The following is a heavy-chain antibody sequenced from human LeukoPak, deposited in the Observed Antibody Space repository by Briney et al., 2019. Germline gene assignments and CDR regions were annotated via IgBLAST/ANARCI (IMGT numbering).Heavy chain of an antibody. Sequence: GGSLRLSCAASGFTFSSYGMHWVRQAPGKGLEWVAFIQYDGNNKFYEDSVKGRFTISRDNYKNTLYLQINSLRAEDTGVYYCAKETIAARPFDYWGKGTLVAVSS. CDR1: GFTFSSYG. V-gene: IGHV3-30*02. J-gene: IGHJ4*02. CDR2: IQYDGNNK. D-gene: IGHD6-6*01. CDR3: AKETIAARPFDY.